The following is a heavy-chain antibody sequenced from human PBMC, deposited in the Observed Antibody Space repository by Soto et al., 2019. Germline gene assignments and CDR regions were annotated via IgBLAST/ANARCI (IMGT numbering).Heavy chain of an antibody. V-gene: IGHV1-69*06. D-gene: IGHD3-22*01. CDR2: IFPIFGTA. CDR3: ERDRRNTMIPEPDACDI. CDR1: GRTFSSYA. Sequence: QVQLVQSGAEVKKPGSSVKVSCKASGRTFSSYAISWVRQAPGQGLEWMGGIFPIFGTANYAQKFQGRVTITADKSTSTAYMELSSLRSEDTAVYYCERDRRNTMIPEPDACDIWGQGTMVTVSS. J-gene: IGHJ3*02.